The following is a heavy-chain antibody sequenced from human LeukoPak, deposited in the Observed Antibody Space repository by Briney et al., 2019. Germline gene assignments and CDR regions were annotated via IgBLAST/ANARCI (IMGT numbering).Heavy chain of an antibody. CDR1: GGSISRHF. CDR3: ARLLDNDSSGDPDTFDM. D-gene: IGHD3-22*01. J-gene: IGHJ3*02. V-gene: IGHV4-59*11. CDR2: IHYSGRT. Sequence: PSETLSLTCSVSGGSISRHFWSWIRQPPGKGLEWIAFIHYSGRTKYNPSLQSRVTISIDTSENNFSLKLTSVTAADTAVYYCARLLDNDSSGDPDTFDMWGQGTAVTVSS.